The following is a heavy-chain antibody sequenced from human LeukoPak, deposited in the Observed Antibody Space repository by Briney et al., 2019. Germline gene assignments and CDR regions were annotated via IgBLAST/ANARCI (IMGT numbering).Heavy chain of an antibody. D-gene: IGHD1-26*01. CDR2: IHYSGST. CDR1: GGSISSYY. J-gene: IGHJ6*03. V-gene: IGHV4-59*01. Sequence: SETLSLTCTVSGGSISSYYWSWIRQPPGKGLEWIGYIHYSGSTNYNPSLKSRVTISVDTSKNQFSLKLSSVTAADTAVYYCARDSLAIVGATKDYYYYMDVWGKGTTVTVSS. CDR3: ARDSLAIVGATKDYYYYMDV.